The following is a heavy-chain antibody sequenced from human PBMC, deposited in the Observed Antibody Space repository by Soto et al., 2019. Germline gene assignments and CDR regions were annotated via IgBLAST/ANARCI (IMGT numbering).Heavy chain of an antibody. V-gene: IGHV3-21*01. J-gene: IGHJ5*02. CDR1: GFTFSSYS. CDR2: ISSSSSYI. CDR3: ARDSSAGNWFDP. D-gene: IGHD3-22*01. Sequence: EVQLVESGGGLVKPGGSLRLSCAASGFTFSSYSMNWVRQAPGKGLEWVSSISSSSSYIYYADSVKGRFTISRDNAKNSLYLQMNSLRAEDXXVYYCARDSSAGNWFDPWGQGTLVTVSS.